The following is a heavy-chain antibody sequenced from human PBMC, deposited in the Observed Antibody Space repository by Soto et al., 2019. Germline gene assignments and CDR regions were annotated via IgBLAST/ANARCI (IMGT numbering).Heavy chain of an antibody. CDR2: IIPIFGTA. D-gene: IGHD3-9*01. V-gene: IGHV1-69*01. CDR1: GGTFSSYA. J-gene: IGHJ4*02. Sequence: QVQLVQSGAEVKKPGSSVKVSCKASGGTFSSYAISWVRQAPGKGLEWMGGIIPIFGTANYAQKFQGRVTITADESTSTAYMELSSMRSEDTAVYYCASPEGYDILTGYNFDYWGQGTLVTVSS. CDR3: ASPEGYDILTGYNFDY.